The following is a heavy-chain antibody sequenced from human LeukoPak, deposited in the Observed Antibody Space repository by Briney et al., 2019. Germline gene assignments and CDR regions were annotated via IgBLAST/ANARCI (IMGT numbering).Heavy chain of an antibody. CDR3: VRDSPRAFDL. CDR2: ISSDGTKI. J-gene: IGHJ3*01. CDR1: DSPFSNYW. V-gene: IGHV3-74*01. Sequence: PGGSLRLSCAASDSPFSNYWMHWVRQVPGERLTWVSRISSDGTKIGCAASVKGRFTISRDNGKNTLSLRMNTLGVEDTAIYYCVRDSPRAFDLWGRGTMVTVS.